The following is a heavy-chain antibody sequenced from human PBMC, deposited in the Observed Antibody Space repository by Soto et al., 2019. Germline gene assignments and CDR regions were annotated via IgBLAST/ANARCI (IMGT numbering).Heavy chain of an antibody. CDR2: ISGADGNT. CDR1: GYIFTNYA. D-gene: IGHD4-17*01. V-gene: IGHV1-3*01. Sequence: ASVKVSCKASGYIFTNYAIHWVRQAPGQRLEWMGWISGADGNTRYSPKFQGRLTTSTDTSASTAYMELSSLRSEDTAVFYCARDRTTRRTRRFDYRGQGTLVPISS. CDR3: ARDRTTRRTRRFDY. J-gene: IGHJ4*02.